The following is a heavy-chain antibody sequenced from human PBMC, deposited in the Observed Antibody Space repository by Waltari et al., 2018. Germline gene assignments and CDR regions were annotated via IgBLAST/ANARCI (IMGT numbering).Heavy chain of an antibody. CDR2: VDPEDGET. J-gene: IGHJ3*02. D-gene: IGHD3-10*01. V-gene: IGHV1-69-2*01. Sequence: EVQLLQSGTELKKPGTTVKISCQVSGYTFTDYSIHWVQQAPGKGPNWMGLVDPEDGETIYAEKLQGRVTITADTSTDTAYMELSSLRSEDTAVYYCATALGDRSSASRAFDIWGLGTMITVSS. CDR3: ATALGDRSSASRAFDI. CDR1: GYTFTDYS.